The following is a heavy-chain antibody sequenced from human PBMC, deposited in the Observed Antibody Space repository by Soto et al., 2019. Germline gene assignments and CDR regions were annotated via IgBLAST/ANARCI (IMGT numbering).Heavy chain of an antibody. V-gene: IGHV3-30*18. CDR2: ISYDGSNK. D-gene: IGHD1-1*01. Sequence: QVQLVESGGGVVQPGRSLRLSCAASGFTFSSYGMHWVRQAPGKELEWVAVISYDGSNKYYADSVKGRFTISRDNSKNTLYLQMNSLRAEDTAVYYCAKDGGFYNIDYWGQGTLVTVSS. CDR1: GFTFSSYG. J-gene: IGHJ4*02. CDR3: AKDGGFYNIDY.